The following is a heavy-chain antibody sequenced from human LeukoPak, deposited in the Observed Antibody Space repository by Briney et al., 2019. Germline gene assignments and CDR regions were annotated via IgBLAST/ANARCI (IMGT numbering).Heavy chain of an antibody. CDR1: GFTFTTYA. J-gene: IGHJ4*02. CDR3: ARDNPPDY. CDR2: IKQDGSEK. V-gene: IGHV3-7*03. Sequence: GGSLRLSCAASGFTFTTYAMHWVRQAPGKGLEWVANIKQDGSEKSYVESVRGRFTISRDNAKNSLYLQLNSLRAEDTALYYCARDNPPDYWGQGTLVTVSS.